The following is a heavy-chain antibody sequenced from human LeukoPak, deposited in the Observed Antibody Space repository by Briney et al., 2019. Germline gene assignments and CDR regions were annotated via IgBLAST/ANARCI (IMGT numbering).Heavy chain of an antibody. CDR3: AKGGSFFDC. V-gene: IGHV3-23*01. CDR2: INGGGDR. Sequence: GGSLRLSCAASGFTFSTYTMNWVRQAPGRGLEWVSTINGGGDRYYADSVKGRFTISRDNAKSTPYLQMNSLRAEDTAVYYCAKGGSFFDCWGQGTLVTVSS. J-gene: IGHJ4*02. CDR1: GFTFSTYT.